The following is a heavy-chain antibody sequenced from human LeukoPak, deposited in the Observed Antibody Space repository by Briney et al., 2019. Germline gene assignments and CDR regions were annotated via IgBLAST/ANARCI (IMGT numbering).Heavy chain of an antibody. J-gene: IGHJ1*01. CDR3: AKDGDSSGYPEYFQH. D-gene: IGHD3-22*01. V-gene: IGHV3-33*06. CDR1: GFTFSSYG. Sequence: PGGSLRLSCAASGFTFSSYGMHWVRQAPGKGLEWVAVIWYDGSNKYYADSVKGRFTISRDNSKNTLYLQMNSLRAEDTAVYYCAKDGDSSGYPEYFQHWGQGTLVTVSS. CDR2: IWYDGSNK.